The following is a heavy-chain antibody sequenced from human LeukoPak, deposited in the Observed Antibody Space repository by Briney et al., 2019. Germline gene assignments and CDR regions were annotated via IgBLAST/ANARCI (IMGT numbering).Heavy chain of an antibody. D-gene: IGHD6-19*01. J-gene: IGHJ4*02. CDR2: IYPGDSDT. CDR3: ARRVDSGGWSYYFDY. CDR1: GYSFTSYW. Sequence: GESLKISCKGSGYSFTSYWIGWVRQMPVKGLEWMGIIYPGDSDTRYSPSSQGQVTISADKSISTAYLQWSSLKASDTAMYYCARRVDSGGWSYYFDYWGQGTLVTVSS. V-gene: IGHV5-51*01.